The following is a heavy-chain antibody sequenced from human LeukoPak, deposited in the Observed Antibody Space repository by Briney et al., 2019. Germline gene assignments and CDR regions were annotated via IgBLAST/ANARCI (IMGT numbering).Heavy chain of an antibody. D-gene: IGHD2/OR15-2a*01. CDR1: RFTFGTYG. J-gene: IGHJ4*02. CDR2: ISSRSDSE. V-gene: IGHV3-48*01. CDR3: ARDSTRILGLFDY. Sequence: GGSLRPSCASSRFTFGTYGMNWVRQAPEKGLEWVSYISSRSDSENYADSVKGRFTISRDNIRNLLYLQMNSLRAGDTAVYFCARDSTRILGLFDYWGQGTLVTISS.